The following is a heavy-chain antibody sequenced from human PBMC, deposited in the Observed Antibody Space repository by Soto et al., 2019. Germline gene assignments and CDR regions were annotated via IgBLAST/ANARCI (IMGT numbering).Heavy chain of an antibody. D-gene: IGHD5-18*01. V-gene: IGHV1-69*05. CDR1: GGTFSSYA. J-gene: IGHJ5*02. CDR2: IIPVFGTA. CDR3: ASGAARGYRYGWWFDR. Sequence: QVQLVQSGAEVKKPGSSVKVSCKASGGTFSSYAISWVRQAPGQGLEWMGGIIPVFGTANYAKKFQGRVTMTXXEXKXXAYMELSSLRAEDTDVYYCASGAARGYRYGWWFDRWGQGALVPVSS.